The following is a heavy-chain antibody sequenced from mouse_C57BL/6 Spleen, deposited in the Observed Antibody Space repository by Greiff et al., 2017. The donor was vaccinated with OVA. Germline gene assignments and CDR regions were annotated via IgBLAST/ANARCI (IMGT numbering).Heavy chain of an antibody. Sequence: VQLQQSGAELVRPGASVKLSCKASGYTFTDYYINWVKQRPGQGLEWIARIYPGSGNTYYNEKFKGKATLTAEKSSSTAYMQLSSLTSEDSAVYFCAKIGDYDDAMDYWVKEPQSPSPQ. D-gene: IGHD2-4*01. CDR1: GYTFTDYY. CDR3: AKIGDYDDAMDY. CDR2: IYPGSGNT. J-gene: IGHJ4*01. V-gene: IGHV1-76*01.